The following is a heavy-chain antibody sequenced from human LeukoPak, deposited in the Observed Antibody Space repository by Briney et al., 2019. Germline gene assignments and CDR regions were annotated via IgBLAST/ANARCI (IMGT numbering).Heavy chain of an antibody. CDR2: ISGSGGST. V-gene: IGHV3-23*01. CDR3: TKGTIWLPFDY. Sequence: PGGSLRLSCAASGFTFSNYAMSWARQAPGKGLEWVLAISGSGGSTYYADSVKGRFTISRDNSKNTLYLQMNRLRAEDTAVYYCTKGTIWLPFDYWGQGTLVTVSS. J-gene: IGHJ4*02. D-gene: IGHD5-18*01. CDR1: GFTFSNYA.